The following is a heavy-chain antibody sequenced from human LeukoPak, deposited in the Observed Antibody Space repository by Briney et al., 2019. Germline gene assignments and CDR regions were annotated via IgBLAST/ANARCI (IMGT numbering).Heavy chain of an antibody. CDR2: IRYDGSNK. CDR3: AKDPAYGDYEGYDY. D-gene: IGHD4-17*01. V-gene: IGHV3-30*02. J-gene: IGHJ4*02. Sequence: GGSLRLSCAASGFTFSSYGMHWVRQAPGKGLEWVAFIRYDGSNKYYADSVKGRFTISRDNSKNTLYLQMNSLRAEDTAVYYCAKDPAYGDYEGYDYWGQGTLVTVSS. CDR1: GFTFSSYG.